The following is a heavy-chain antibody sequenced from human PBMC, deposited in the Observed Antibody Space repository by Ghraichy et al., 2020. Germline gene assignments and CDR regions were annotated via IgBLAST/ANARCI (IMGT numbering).Heavy chain of an antibody. CDR2: IYYSGST. J-gene: IGHJ6*03. CDR3: ARVHGRGSSYYYYMDV. Sequence: SETLSLTCTVSGGSISSYYWSWIRQPPGKGLEWIGYIYYSGSTNYNPSLKSRVTISVDTSKNQFSLKLSSVTAADTAVYYCARVHGRGSSYYYYMDVWGKGTTVTVSS. V-gene: IGHV4-59*01. D-gene: IGHD6-6*01. CDR1: GGSISSYY.